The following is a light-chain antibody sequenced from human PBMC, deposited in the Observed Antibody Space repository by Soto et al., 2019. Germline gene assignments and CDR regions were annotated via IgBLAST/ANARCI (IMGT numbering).Light chain of an antibody. CDR2: AAS. CDR3: QQYDTSPRT. J-gene: IGKJ1*01. Sequence: EIVLTQSPGTLSLSPGERATLSRRASQNLGSGYLAWYQQKPGQAPRILIYAASSRATGIPDRFSGSGSGTDFALSISRLEPEDFAVYYCQQYDTSPRTFGQGTKVDIK. CDR1: QNLGSGY. V-gene: IGKV3-20*01.